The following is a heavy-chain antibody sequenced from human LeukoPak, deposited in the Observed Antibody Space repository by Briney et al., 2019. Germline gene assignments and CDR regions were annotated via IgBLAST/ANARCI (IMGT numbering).Heavy chain of an antibody. D-gene: IGHD6-13*01. Sequence: GRSLRLSCAASGFTFGDYAMHWVRQAPGKGLEWGSGINWKSNNIGYADSVKGRFTISRDNAKNSLYLQMNSLRTEDTALYYCARDRAGYFYAMDVWGQGTSVTVSS. CDR2: INWKSNNI. V-gene: IGHV3-9*01. J-gene: IGHJ6*02. CDR1: GFTFGDYA. CDR3: ARDRAGYFYAMDV.